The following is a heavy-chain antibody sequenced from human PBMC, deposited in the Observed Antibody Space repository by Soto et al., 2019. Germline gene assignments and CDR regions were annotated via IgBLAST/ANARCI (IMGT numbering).Heavy chain of an antibody. J-gene: IGHJ4*02. CDR3: AKEQTHSQADTSSIFDY. D-gene: IGHD2-2*01. V-gene: IGHV3-23*01. CDR2: TSGSGGST. Sequence: EVQLLESGGGFVEPGWSLRLSCAASGFTFSNYPMTWVRQAPGKGLEWVSSTSGSGGSTYYADSVKGRFTISRDNSKNTFYLQMNSLRAEDTAVYYCAKEQTHSQADTSSIFDYWGQGTLVTVSS. CDR1: GFTFSNYP.